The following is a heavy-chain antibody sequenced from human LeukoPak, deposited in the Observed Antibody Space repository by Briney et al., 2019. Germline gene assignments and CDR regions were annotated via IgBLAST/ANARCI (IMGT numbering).Heavy chain of an antibody. D-gene: IGHD3-22*01. CDR3: ARVYYDNSGYNPEDS. J-gene: IGHJ4*02. Sequence: GASVKVSCKASGYSFTANYIHWVRQAPGQGLEWMGWVNPNRGDTNYAQKFQDWVTMTIDTSINTAYMELNRLTSDDTAVYYCARVYYDNSGYNPEDSWGQGTLVTVSS. CDR1: GYSFTANY. V-gene: IGHV1-2*04. CDR2: VNPNRGDT.